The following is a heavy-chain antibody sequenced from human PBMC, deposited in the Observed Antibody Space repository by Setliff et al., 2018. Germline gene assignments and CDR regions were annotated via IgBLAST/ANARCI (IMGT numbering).Heavy chain of an antibody. D-gene: IGHD6-19*01. J-gene: IGHJ6*02. CDR3: ARGKMDVVAVAGKYCVMDV. CDR1: GYPFTSYY. CDR2: INIGGGSA. Sequence: ASVKVSCKASGYPFTSYYMYWLRQAPGQGPEWLGIINIGGGSASYAQKFQDRVTITADESTSTAYMELSSLRLEDTAVYCARGKMDVVAVAGKYCVMDVWGQGTTVTVSS. V-gene: IGHV1-46*01.